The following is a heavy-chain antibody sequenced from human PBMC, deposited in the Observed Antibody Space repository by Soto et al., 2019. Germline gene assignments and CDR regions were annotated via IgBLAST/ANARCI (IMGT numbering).Heavy chain of an antibody. D-gene: IGHD3-22*01. Sequence: SETLSLTCAVYGGSFSGYYWSWIRQPPGKGLEWIGEINHSGSTNYNPSLKSRVTISVDTSKNQFSLKLSSVTAADTAVYYCARGRGYYDSSGYYWGYYYYYGMDVWGQGATVTVSS. CDR3: ARGRGYYDSSGYYWGYYYYYGMDV. J-gene: IGHJ6*02. CDR2: INHSGST. V-gene: IGHV4-34*01. CDR1: GGSFSGYY.